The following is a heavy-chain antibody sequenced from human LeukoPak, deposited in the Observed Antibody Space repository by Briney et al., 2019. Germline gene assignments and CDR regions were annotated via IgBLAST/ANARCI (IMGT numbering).Heavy chain of an antibody. D-gene: IGHD5-12*01. CDR3: ARFGYSGYDYRYFDY. V-gene: IGHV3-30*01. J-gene: IGHJ4*02. CDR1: GFTFSCYA. Sequence: PGRSLRLSCAASGFTFSCYAMHWVRQAPGKGLEWVAVISYDGSNKYYADSVKGRFTISRDNSKNTLYLQMNSLRAEDTAVYYCARFGYSGYDYRYFDYWGQGTLVTVSS. CDR2: ISYDGSNK.